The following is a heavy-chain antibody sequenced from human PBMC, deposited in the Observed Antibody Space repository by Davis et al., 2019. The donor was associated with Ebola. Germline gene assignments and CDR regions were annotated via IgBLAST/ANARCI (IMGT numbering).Heavy chain of an antibody. CDR3: ARADYSTGWPALDY. CDR2: IIPLFGAA. CDR1: GGTFTNYA. D-gene: IGHD6-19*01. J-gene: IGHJ4*02. Sequence: SVKVSCKASGGTFTNYAISWVRQAPGQGLEWMGGIIPLFGAANYARKFEGRVTISADESTTTAFMELTGLRSDDTAVYYCARADYSTGWPALDYWGQGTLVTVSS. V-gene: IGHV1-69*13.